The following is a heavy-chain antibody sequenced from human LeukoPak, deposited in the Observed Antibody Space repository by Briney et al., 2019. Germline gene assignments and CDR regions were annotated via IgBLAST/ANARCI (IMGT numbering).Heavy chain of an antibody. CDR1: GYSFTTYW. D-gene: IGHD3-16*01. V-gene: IGHV5-10-1*01. CDR3: AKWGAGGDFDI. CDR2: IDPGDSYT. Sequence: GESLRISCKGSGYSFTTYWISWVRLMPGKGLEWMGRIDPGDSYTNYSPSFEGHVTIPADTSISTAYLQWSSLKASDTAMYYCAKWGAGGDFDIWGQGTMVTVSS. J-gene: IGHJ3*02.